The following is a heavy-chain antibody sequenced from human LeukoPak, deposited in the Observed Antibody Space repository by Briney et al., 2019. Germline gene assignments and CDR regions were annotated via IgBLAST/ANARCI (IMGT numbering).Heavy chain of an antibody. D-gene: IGHD3-3*01. Sequence: SETLSLTCTVSGGSISSYYGSWIRQPPGKGLEWIGYIYTSGSTNYNPSLKSRVTISVDTPKNHFSLKLSSVTAAHTAVYYCARGIFGVVIINYYYYYMDVWGKGTTVTVSS. CDR1: GGSISSYY. CDR2: IYTSGST. J-gene: IGHJ6*03. V-gene: IGHV4-4*09. CDR3: ARGIFGVVIINYYYYYMDV.